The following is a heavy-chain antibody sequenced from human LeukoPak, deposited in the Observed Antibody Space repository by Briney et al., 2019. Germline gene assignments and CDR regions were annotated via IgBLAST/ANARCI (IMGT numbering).Heavy chain of an antibody. CDR1: GFTFNRYW. Sequence: GGSLRLSCAASGFTFNRYWMHWVRQAPGKGLEWVSAISGSGGSTYYADSVKGRFTISRDNSKNTLYLQMNSLRAEDTAVYYCAKGVKGMYSSGWYDYWGQGTLVTVSS. D-gene: IGHD6-19*01. CDR2: ISGSGGST. CDR3: AKGVKGMYSSGWYDY. J-gene: IGHJ4*02. V-gene: IGHV3-23*01.